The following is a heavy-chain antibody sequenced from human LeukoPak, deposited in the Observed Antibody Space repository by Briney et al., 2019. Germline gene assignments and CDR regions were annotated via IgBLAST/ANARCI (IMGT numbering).Heavy chain of an antibody. J-gene: IGHJ4*02. D-gene: IGHD3-10*01. V-gene: IGHV3-48*01. CDR1: GFTFSGFA. CDR2: ISSSSTI. CDR3: ARRVPTDY. Sequence: GTSLRLSCAGSGFTFSGFAMNWVRQAPGKGLEWVSYISSSSTIYYADSVKGRFTISRDNAKNSLYLQMNSLRAEDTAVYYCARRVPTDYWGQGTLVTVSS.